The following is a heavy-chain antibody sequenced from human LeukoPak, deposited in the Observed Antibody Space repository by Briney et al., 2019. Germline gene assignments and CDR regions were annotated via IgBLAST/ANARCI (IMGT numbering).Heavy chain of an antibody. CDR2: ISTEGSTT. Sequence: GGSLRLSCAASGFTFSSYWMHWIRQVPGKGLMWVSRISTEGSTTNYVDYVKGRFTVSRDNAKNTLYLQMNSLRIADTAVYYCATWGGLSYLSWGQGTLVTVSS. CDR1: GFTFSSYW. V-gene: IGHV3-74*01. CDR3: ATWGGLSYLS. J-gene: IGHJ4*02. D-gene: IGHD1-26*01.